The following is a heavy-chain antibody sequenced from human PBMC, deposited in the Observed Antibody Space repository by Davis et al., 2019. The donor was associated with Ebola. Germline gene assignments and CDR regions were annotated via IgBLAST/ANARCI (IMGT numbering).Heavy chain of an antibody. CDR3: ARQTTVTTDFDY. J-gene: IGHJ4*02. D-gene: IGHD4-17*01. CDR2: IYPGDSDT. Sequence: PGGSLRLSCKGSGYSFTRYWIGWVRQMPGKGLEWMGIIYPGDSDTRYSPSFQGQVTISADRSISTAYLQWSSLKASDTAMYYCARQTTVTTDFDYWDQGTLVTVSS. V-gene: IGHV5-51*01. CDR1: GYSFTRYW.